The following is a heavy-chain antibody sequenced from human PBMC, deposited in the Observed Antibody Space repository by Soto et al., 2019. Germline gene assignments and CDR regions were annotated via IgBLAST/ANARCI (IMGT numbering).Heavy chain of an antibody. V-gene: IGHV3-30*18. J-gene: IGHJ6*02. CDR1: GFTFSSYG. CDR2: ISYDGSNK. Sequence: GGSLRLSCAASGFTFSSYGMHWVRQAPGKGLEWVAVISYDGSNKYYADSVKGRFTISRDNSKNTLYLQMNSLRAEDTAVYYCAKDRGFPVVTNYGMDVWGQGTKVTVSS. CDR3: AKDRGFPVVTNYGMDV. D-gene: IGHD3-10*01.